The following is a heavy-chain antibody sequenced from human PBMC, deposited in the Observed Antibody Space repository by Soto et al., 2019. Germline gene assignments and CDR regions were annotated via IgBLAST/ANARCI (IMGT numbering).Heavy chain of an antibody. V-gene: IGHV3-7*01. CDR2: IKPDGSEK. J-gene: IGHJ5*02. CDR3: ARDWEGSGWPADL. D-gene: IGHD6-19*01. CDR1: GFTLSRYW. Sequence: EVQLLESGGDLVQPGGSLRLSCAASGFTLSRYWMSWVRQAPGKGLEWVAIIKPDGSEKDYVDSVEGRFTISRDNGKNSVFLQMDSLRIDDTAVYYCARDWEGSGWPADLWGLGTLVSVSS.